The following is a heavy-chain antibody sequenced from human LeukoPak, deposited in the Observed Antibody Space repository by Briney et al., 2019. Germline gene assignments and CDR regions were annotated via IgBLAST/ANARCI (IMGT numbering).Heavy chain of an antibody. J-gene: IGHJ3*01. Sequence: GGSLRLSCAASGFSFGDYTMNWVRQAPGKGLEWVSSISGSGGSTQYADSVQGRFAISRDNSKNTLYLQMNSLRVEDTAVYFCARVWAVQLEHINAFDLWGQGTMVTVSS. CDR2: ISGSGGST. CDR3: ARVWAVQLEHINAFDL. D-gene: IGHD1-1*01. V-gene: IGHV3-23*01. CDR1: GFSFGDYT.